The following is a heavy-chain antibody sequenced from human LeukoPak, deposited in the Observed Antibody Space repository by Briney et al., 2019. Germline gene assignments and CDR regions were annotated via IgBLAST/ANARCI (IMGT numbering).Heavy chain of an antibody. CDR2: ISSSSRYA. Sequence: PGGSLRLSCAASGFTFSDYYMSWIRQAPGKGLEWVSDISSSSRYANYADSVKGRFTISRDNAKKSLYLQMNSLRAEDTAVYYCAKLLSGYCSRTSCLNWFDPWGQGTLVTVSS. D-gene: IGHD2-2*01. V-gene: IGHV3-11*03. CDR3: AKLLSGYCSRTSCLNWFDP. CDR1: GFTFSDYY. J-gene: IGHJ5*02.